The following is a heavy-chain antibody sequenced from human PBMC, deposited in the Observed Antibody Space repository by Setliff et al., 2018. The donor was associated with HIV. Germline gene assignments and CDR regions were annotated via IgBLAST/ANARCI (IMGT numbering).Heavy chain of an antibody. Sequence: GGSLRLSCAASGLTFSSHAMYWVRQAPGKGLEWVAVISYDGSSKYNADSVQGRFTISRDNSKNTLYLQMNSLRSEDTAVYYCAREGSTVVSPTPIVGYFDSFGQGTLVTVSS. J-gene: IGHJ4*02. CDR2: ISYDGSSK. CDR3: AREGSTVVSPTPIVGYFDS. CDR1: GLTFSSHA. V-gene: IGHV3-30*04. D-gene: IGHD1-26*01.